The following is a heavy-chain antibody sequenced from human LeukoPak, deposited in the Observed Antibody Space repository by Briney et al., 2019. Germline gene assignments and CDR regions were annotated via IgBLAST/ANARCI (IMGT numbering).Heavy chain of an antibody. V-gene: IGHV3-53*01. Sequence: PGGSLRLSCAASGFAVSSNYMSWVRQAPGKGLEWVSVIYSGGSTYYSDSVQGRFTISRDTSKNTLYLQMNSLRAEDTAVYYCAKLYYYDSSGYVDFDYWGQGTLVTVSS. CDR3: AKLYYYDSSGYVDFDY. J-gene: IGHJ4*02. CDR2: IYSGGST. D-gene: IGHD3-22*01. CDR1: GFAVSSNY.